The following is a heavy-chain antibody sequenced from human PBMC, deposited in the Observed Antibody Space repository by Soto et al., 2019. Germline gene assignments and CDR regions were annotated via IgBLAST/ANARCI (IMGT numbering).Heavy chain of an antibody. V-gene: IGHV3-33*01. CDR2: IWYDGRNK. CDR1: GFTFSSYG. J-gene: IGHJ4*02. Sequence: QVQLVESGGGVVQPGRSLRLSCAASGFTFSSYGMHXXXXXXXXXXEWEPVIWYDGRNKYYADSVKGRFTISRDISKXXXXXXXXXXXXXXXXXXXXXXXXXXXXXSSDYWGQGTLVTVSS. CDR3: XXXXXXXXXSSDY.